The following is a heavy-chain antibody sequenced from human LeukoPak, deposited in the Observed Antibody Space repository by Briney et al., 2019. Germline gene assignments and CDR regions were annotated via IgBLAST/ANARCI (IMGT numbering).Heavy chain of an antibody. CDR3: ARITDYYGMDV. V-gene: IGHV3-7*05. Sequence: GGSLRLSCVASGFTFSSYWMSWVRQAPGKGLEWVANIKQDGSEKYYVDSVKGRFTISRDNAKNSVYLQMNSLRAEDTAVYYCARITDYYGMDVWGQGTTVTVSS. CDR1: GFTFSSYW. D-gene: IGHD3-10*01. J-gene: IGHJ6*02. CDR2: IKQDGSEK.